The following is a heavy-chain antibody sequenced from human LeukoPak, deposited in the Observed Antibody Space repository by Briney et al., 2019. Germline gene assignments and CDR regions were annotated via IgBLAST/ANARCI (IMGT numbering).Heavy chain of an antibody. J-gene: IGHJ4*02. Sequence: GGSLSLSCAASGFTFSSYSMNWVRQAPGKGLEWVSSISSSSSYIYYADSMKGRFTISRENAKNSLYLQMNSLRAEDTAVYYCARDRHNSSEVYFDYWGQGTLVTVSS. CDR2: ISSSSSYI. CDR1: GFTFSSYS. V-gene: IGHV3-21*01. CDR3: ARDRHNSSEVYFDY. D-gene: IGHD6-13*01.